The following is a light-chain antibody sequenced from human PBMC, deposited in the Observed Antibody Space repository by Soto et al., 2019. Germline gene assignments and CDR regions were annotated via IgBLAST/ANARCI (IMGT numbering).Light chain of an antibody. CDR3: QQYGSSPRT. CDR1: QSVSSSY. Sequence: EIVLTQSPGTLSLSPGERATLSCRASQSVSSSYLAWYQHKPGQAPRLLIYGASSRATGIPDRFSGSGSGTDFTLTISRLEPEDCAVYYCQQYGSSPRTFGQGTKLEIK. V-gene: IGKV3-20*01. CDR2: GAS. J-gene: IGKJ2*02.